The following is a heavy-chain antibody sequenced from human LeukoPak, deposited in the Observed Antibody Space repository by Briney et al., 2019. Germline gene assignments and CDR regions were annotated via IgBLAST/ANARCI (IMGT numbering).Heavy chain of an antibody. CDR3: ARASLGYSSSWYYFDY. CDR2: IYSGGST. Sequence: GGSLRLSCAASGFTVSSNYMSWVRQAPGKGLEWASVIYSGGSTYYADSVKGRFTISRDNSKNTLYLQMNSLRAEDTAVYYCARASLGYSSSWYYFDYWGQGTLVTVSS. D-gene: IGHD6-13*01. J-gene: IGHJ4*02. CDR1: GFTVSSNY. V-gene: IGHV3-53*01.